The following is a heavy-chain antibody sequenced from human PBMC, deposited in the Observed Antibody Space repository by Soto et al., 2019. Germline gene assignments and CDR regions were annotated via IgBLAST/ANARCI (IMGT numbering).Heavy chain of an antibody. Sequence: EVQLVESGGGLVQPGGSLRLSCAASGFTFSDHYMDWVRQAPGKGLEWVGRIRNKDNSYVTEYAASVKGRFTISRDDSWNALYLQMNSLKTEDTAVYYCARVQLGAPLGTYFDSWGQGTLVTVSS. D-gene: IGHD1-1*01. CDR1: GFTFSDHY. J-gene: IGHJ4*02. CDR2: IRNKDNSYVT. V-gene: IGHV3-72*01. CDR3: ARVQLGAPLGTYFDS.